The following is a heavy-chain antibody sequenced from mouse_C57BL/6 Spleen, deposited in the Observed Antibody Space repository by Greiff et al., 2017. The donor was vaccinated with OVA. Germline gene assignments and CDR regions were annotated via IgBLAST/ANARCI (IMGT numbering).Heavy chain of an antibody. V-gene: IGHV1-76*01. J-gene: IGHJ2*01. Sequence: QVQLKESGAELVRPGASVKLSCKASGYTFTDYYINWVKQRPGQGLEWIARIYPGSGNTYYNEKFKGKATLTAEKSSSTAYMQLSSLTSEDSAVYFCARDYGSDYWGQGTTLTVSS. CDR1: GYTFTDYY. CDR2: IYPGSGNT. D-gene: IGHD1-1*01. CDR3: ARDYGSDY.